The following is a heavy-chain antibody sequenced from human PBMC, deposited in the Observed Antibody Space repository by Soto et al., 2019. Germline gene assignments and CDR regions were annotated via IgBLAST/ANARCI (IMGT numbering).Heavy chain of an antibody. CDR1: AYTFTGYY. CDR3: ARVTYYYDSSALSQARAEYFQH. V-gene: IGHV1-2*02. D-gene: IGHD3-22*01. J-gene: IGHJ1*01. CDR2: INPNSGGT. Sequence: GASVKVSCKASAYTFTGYYMHWVRQAPGQGLEWMGWINPNSGGTNYAQKFQGRVTMTRDTSISTAYMELSRLRSDDTAVYYCARVTYYYDSSALSQARAEYFQHWGQGTLVTVSS.